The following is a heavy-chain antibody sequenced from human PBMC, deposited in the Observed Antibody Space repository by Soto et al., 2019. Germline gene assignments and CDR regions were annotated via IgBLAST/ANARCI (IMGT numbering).Heavy chain of an antibody. D-gene: IGHD6-13*01. CDR1: GFTFSSYA. CDR2: ISGSGGST. J-gene: IGHJ5*02. CDR3: AKTRSSSWPHNWFDP. V-gene: IGHV3-23*01. Sequence: PVGSLRLSCAASGFTFSSYAMSWVRQARGKGLEWVSAISGSGGSTYYADSVKGRFTISRDNSKNTLYLQMNSLRAEDTAVYYCAKTRSSSWPHNWFDPWGQGTLVTVSS.